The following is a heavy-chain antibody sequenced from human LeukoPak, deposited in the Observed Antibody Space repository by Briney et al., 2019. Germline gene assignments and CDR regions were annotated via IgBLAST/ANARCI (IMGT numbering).Heavy chain of an antibody. V-gene: IGHV4-31*11. Sequence: SETLSLTCAVYGGSFSGYYWSWIRQHPGKGLEWIGYIYYSGSTYYNPSLKSRVTISVDTSKNQFSLKLSSVTAADTAVYYCAREGSDGYKPIDYWGQGTLVTVSS. CDR3: AREGSDGYKPIDY. CDR2: IYYSGST. D-gene: IGHD5-24*01. J-gene: IGHJ4*02. CDR1: GGSFSGYY.